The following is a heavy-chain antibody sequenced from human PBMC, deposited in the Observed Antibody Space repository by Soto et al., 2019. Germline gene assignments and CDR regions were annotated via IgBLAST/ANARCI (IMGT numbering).Heavy chain of an antibody. CDR2: IVVGSGNT. D-gene: IGHD2-2*01. V-gene: IGHV1-58*01. J-gene: IGHJ6*02. CDR1: GFTFTSSA. Sequence: ASVKVSCKASGFTFTSSAVQWVRQARGQRLEWIGWIVVGSGNTNYAQKFQERVTITRDMSTSTAYMELSSLRSEDTTVYYCAAGYCSSTSCYHYYGMDVWGQGTTVTVSS. CDR3: AAGYCSSTSCYHYYGMDV.